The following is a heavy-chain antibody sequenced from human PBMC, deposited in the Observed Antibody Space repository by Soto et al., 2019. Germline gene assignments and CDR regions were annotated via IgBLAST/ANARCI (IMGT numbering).Heavy chain of an antibody. V-gene: IGHV3-23*01. CDR2: ISGSGGST. J-gene: IGHJ4*02. CDR1: GFTFSSYA. D-gene: IGHD1-26*01. Sequence: EVQLLESGGGLVQPGGSLRLSCAASGFTFSSYAMSWVRQAPGKGLEWVSAISGSGGSTYYADSVKGRFTISRYNSKNTLYLQMSSVGAEGTAVYYCGKGGSIVGADAFGYWGQGTLVTVCS. CDR3: GKGGSIVGADAFGY.